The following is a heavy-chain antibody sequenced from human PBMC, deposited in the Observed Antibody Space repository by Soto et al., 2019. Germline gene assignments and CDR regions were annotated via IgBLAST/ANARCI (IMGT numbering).Heavy chain of an antibody. CDR1: GFNFSTYW. V-gene: IGHV3-74*01. J-gene: IGHJ4*02. CDR3: TRDGGGRYYGGFYN. Sequence: EVHLVESGGGLVQPGGCLRLSCATSGFNFSTYWVHWVRQVPGKGLVWVSRINSDGTITDYADSVKGRCTTSRDNAKKTLYLEMNSLRADDTAIYYCTRDGGGRYYGGFYNWGQVTLVAVSS. D-gene: IGHD1-26*01. CDR2: INSDGTIT.